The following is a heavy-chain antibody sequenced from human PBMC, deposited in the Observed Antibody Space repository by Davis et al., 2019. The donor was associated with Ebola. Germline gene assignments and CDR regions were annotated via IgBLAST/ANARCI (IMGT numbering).Heavy chain of an antibody. Sequence: GESLKISCAASGFTFSHAWMSWVRQAPGKGLEWVGHIKSKADSGTTDYAAPVKGRFTISRDDSKNTLRLQMNSLRAEDTAVYYCAKPQSSAYYYCFDSWGQGTLVTVSS. CDR2: IKSKADSGTT. V-gene: IGHV3-15*01. J-gene: IGHJ4*02. CDR3: AKPQSSAYYYCFDS. CDR1: GFTFSHAW. D-gene: IGHD3-22*01.